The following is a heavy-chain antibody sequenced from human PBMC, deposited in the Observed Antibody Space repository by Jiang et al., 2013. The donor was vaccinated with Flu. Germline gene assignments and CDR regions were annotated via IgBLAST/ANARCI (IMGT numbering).Heavy chain of an antibody. V-gene: IGHV5-51*01. Sequence: IGWVRQMPGKGLEWMGIIYPGDSDTRYSPSFQGQVTISADKSISTAYLQWSSLKASDTAMYYCARPLRGAYYYDSSDAFDIWGQGTMVTVSS. CDR3: ARPLRGAYYYDSSDAFDI. CDR2: IYPGDSDT. J-gene: IGHJ3*02. D-gene: IGHD3-22*01.